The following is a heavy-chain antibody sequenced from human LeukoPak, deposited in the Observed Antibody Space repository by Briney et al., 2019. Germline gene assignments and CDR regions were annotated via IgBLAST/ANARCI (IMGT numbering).Heavy chain of an antibody. J-gene: IGHJ4*03. Sequence: GGSLRLSCAASGFTFSSYSMNWVRQAPGKGLEWVSSISSSSSYIYYADSVKGRFTISRDNAKNSLYLQMNSLRAEDTAVYYCARDRGCSGGSCSSTFDYWGQGTMVTVSS. D-gene: IGHD2-15*01. CDR1: GFTFSSYS. CDR2: ISSSSSYI. CDR3: ARDRGCSGGSCSSTFDY. V-gene: IGHV3-21*01.